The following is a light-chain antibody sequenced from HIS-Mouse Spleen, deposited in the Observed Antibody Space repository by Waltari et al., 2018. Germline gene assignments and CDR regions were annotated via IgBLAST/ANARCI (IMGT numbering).Light chain of an antibody. J-gene: IGLJ2*01. Sequence: SYELTQPPSVSVSPGQTASITCSGDKLGDKYACWYQQKPGQSPVLVIYQDSKRPSGIPERVSVSNAGNTAILTIIGTQAMYEADYYCQAWDSSTDMVFGVGTKLTVL. V-gene: IGLV3-1*01. CDR1: KLGDKY. CDR3: QAWDSSTDMV. CDR2: QDS.